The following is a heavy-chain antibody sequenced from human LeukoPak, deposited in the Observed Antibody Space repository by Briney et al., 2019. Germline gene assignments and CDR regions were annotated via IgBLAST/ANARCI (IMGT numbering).Heavy chain of an antibody. Sequence: GGSLRLSCAASGFTFSTYAMSWVRQAPGKGLEWVSLIGGSDGRTRYADSVKGRFTISRDNSKNTLYLEMNSLRVEDTAVYYCASAAGAFDMWGQGTLVTVSS. CDR3: ASAAGAFDM. D-gene: IGHD6-13*01. V-gene: IGHV3-23*01. J-gene: IGHJ3*02. CDR2: IGGSDGRT. CDR1: GFTFSTYA.